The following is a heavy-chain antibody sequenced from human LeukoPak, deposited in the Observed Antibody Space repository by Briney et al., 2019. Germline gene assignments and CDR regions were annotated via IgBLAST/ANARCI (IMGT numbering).Heavy chain of an antibody. CDR3: AKQTSATCYSHIDY. D-gene: IGHD2-2*01. V-gene: IGHV3-23*01. J-gene: IGHJ4*02. CDR1: GFTLSSYA. CDR2: ICISGGRT. Sequence: PGASLRLSCAASGFTLSSYAMSWVHQAPGKGLEWVSDICISGGRTYYAKSVKGRFTISRDDSKDTLYLHMDSLRAEDTAVYYCAKQTSATCYSHIDYWGQGTLVTVSS.